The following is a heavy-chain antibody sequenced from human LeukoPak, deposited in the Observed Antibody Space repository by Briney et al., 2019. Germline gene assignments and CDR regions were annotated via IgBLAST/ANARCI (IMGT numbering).Heavy chain of an antibody. J-gene: IGHJ4*02. Sequence: PGRSLRLSCAASGFAFSTCGMHWVRQAPGKGLEWVAVIWFDGSNKYNADSVKGRFTISRDNSKNTLYLQMNSLRGEDTAVYYCARDSDSSFEGVPFDYWGQGTLVTVSS. D-gene: IGHD3-22*01. V-gene: IGHV3-33*01. CDR3: ARDSDSSFEGVPFDY. CDR1: GFAFSTCG. CDR2: IWFDGSNK.